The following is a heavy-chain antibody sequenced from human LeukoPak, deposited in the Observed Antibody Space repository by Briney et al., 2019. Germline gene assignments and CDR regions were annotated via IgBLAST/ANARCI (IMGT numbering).Heavy chain of an antibody. CDR2: INPSGGSI. Sequence: ASVKVSCKASGYTFTSYYMHWVRQAPGQGLEWMGIINPSGGSISYAQKFQGRVTMTRDMSTSTDYMELSSLRSEDTAVYYCARDNSVEDTAWWFDPWGQGTLVTASS. CDR1: GYTFTSYY. V-gene: IGHV1-46*01. D-gene: IGHD4-23*01. J-gene: IGHJ5*02. CDR3: ARDNSVEDTAWWFDP.